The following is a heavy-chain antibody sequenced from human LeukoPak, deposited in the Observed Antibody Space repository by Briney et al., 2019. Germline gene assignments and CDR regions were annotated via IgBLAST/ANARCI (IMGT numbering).Heavy chain of an antibody. D-gene: IGHD5-24*01. J-gene: IGHJ3*02. CDR3: EGRWLQLKPDAFDI. CDR1: LFTVSRNY. CDR2: IYSGGST. V-gene: IGHV3-53*01. Sequence: PGGSLRLSCAASLFTVSRNYMSWVRQAAGKGLEWVSVIYSGGSTYYADSVKRRFTISRDNSKNTLYLQMNSLRAGDTAVYYCEGRWLQLKPDAFDIWGQGTMVTVSS.